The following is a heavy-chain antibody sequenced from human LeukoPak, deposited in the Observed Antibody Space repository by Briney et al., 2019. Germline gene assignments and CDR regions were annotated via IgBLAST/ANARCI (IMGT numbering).Heavy chain of an antibody. CDR2: IYTSGTT. V-gene: IGHV4-4*07. CDR1: GGSFSTYY. J-gene: IGHJ4*02. CDR3: ARDAKYYYGSRTYFFFEY. D-gene: IGHD3-10*01. Sequence: SETLSLTCTVSGGSFSTYYWSWIRQPAGKGLEWIGHIYTSGTTNYNPSLKSRVTMSLDASKNQFSLKLSSVTAADTAIYYCARDAKYYYGSRTYFFFEYWGQGTLLIVSS.